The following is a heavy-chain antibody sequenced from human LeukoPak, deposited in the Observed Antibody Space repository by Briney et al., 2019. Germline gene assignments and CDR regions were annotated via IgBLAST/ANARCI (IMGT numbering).Heavy chain of an antibody. CDR3: ARDHEEWEIYDAFDI. CDR2: ISSSSSYI. Sequence: PGGSLRLSCAASGFTFSSYSMNWVRQAPGEGLEWVSSISSSSSYIYYADSVKGRFTISRDNAKNSLYLQMNSLRAEDTAVYYCARDHEEWEIYDAFDIWGQGTMVTVSS. J-gene: IGHJ3*02. D-gene: IGHD1-26*01. CDR1: GFTFSSYS. V-gene: IGHV3-21*01.